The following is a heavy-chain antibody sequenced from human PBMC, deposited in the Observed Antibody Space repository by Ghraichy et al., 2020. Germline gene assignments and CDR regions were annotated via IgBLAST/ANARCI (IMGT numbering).Heavy chain of an antibody. V-gene: IGHV4-59*08. CDR1: GGSISSYY. CDR3: ARLKSRDGYNLGTTYIDY. Sequence: ESLNISCTVSGGSISSYYWSWIRQPPGKGLEWIGYIYYSGSTNYNPSLKSRVTISVDTSKNQFSLKLSSVTAADTAVYYCARLKSRDGYNLGTTYIDYWGQGTLVTVSS. J-gene: IGHJ4*02. CDR2: IYYSGST. D-gene: IGHD5-24*01.